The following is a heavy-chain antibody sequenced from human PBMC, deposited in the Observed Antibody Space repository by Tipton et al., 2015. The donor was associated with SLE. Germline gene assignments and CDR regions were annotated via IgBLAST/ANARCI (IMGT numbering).Heavy chain of an antibody. CDR2: IYYSGST. D-gene: IGHD7-27*01. CDR1: GGSISSHY. CDR3: ASLMGIPDAFDI. Sequence: TLSLTCTVSGGSISSHYWSWIRQPPGKGLEWIGYIYYSGSTNYNPSLKSRVTISVDTSKNQFSLKLSSVTAADTAVYYCASLMGIPDAFDIWGQGTMVTVSS. V-gene: IGHV4-59*11. J-gene: IGHJ3*02.